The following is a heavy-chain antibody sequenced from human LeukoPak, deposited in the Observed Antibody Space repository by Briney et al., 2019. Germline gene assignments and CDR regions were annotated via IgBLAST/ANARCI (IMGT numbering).Heavy chain of an antibody. V-gene: IGHV3-74*01. CDR2: IGSDGSTT. D-gene: IGHD3-22*01. Sequence: GGSLRLSCVASGFTFSSYWMHWVRQPPGNGLVWVSRIGSDGSTTTYADSVKGRFTISRDNAKNTLYLQMNSLRAEDTAVYYCARERSGSSGYYSATDSWGQGTLVTVSS. CDR3: ARERSGSSGYYSATDS. CDR1: GFTFSSYW. J-gene: IGHJ4*02.